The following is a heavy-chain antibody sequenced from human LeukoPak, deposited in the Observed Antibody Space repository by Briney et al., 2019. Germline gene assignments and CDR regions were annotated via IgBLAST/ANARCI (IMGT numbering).Heavy chain of an antibody. V-gene: IGHV1-18*01. CDR2: ISAYNGNT. D-gene: IGHD2-21*02. CDR3: ARGAYCGGDCSSSDAFDI. Sequence: ASMKVSCKASGYTFINYGVSWVRQAPGQGLGWMGWISAYNGNTNYAQNHQGRVTMTTDTSTSTGYLELRSLRSDDTAVYYCARGAYCGGDCSSSDAFDIWGQGTMVTVSS. CDR1: GYTFINYG. J-gene: IGHJ3*02.